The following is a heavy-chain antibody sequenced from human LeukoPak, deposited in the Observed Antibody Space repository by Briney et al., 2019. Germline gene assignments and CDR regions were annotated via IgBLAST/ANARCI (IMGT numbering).Heavy chain of an antibody. Sequence: GASVKVSCKASGGTFSSYAISWVRQAPGQGLEWMGRIIPIFGIANYAQKFQGRVTITADKSTSTAYMELSSLRSEDTAVYYCYQAVAAGGYWGQGTLVTVSS. D-gene: IGHD6-19*01. CDR2: IIPIFGIA. CDR1: GGTFSSYA. CDR3: YQAVAAGGY. J-gene: IGHJ4*02. V-gene: IGHV1-69*04.